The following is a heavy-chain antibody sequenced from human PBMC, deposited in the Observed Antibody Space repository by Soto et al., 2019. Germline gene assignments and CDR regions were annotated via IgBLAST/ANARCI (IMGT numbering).Heavy chain of an antibody. Sequence: SVTLSLTCAVSGGSISSGGYSCSWIRQPPGKGLEWIGYIYHSGSTYYNPSLKSRVTISVDRSKNQFSLKLSSVTAADTAVYYCARDQWDGGNAYFDYWGQGXLVTVYS. D-gene: IGHD1-26*01. J-gene: IGHJ4*02. CDR1: GGSISSGGYS. V-gene: IGHV4-30-2*01. CDR2: IYHSGST. CDR3: ARDQWDGGNAYFDY.